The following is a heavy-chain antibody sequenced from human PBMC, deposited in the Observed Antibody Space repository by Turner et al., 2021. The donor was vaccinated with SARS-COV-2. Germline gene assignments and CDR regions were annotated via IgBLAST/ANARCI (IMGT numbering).Heavy chain of an antibody. CDR1: GFTFSRYG. D-gene: IGHD6-19*01. J-gene: IGHJ4*02. V-gene: IGHV3-33*06. CDR3: AKAGFGYSSGWGYFDY. Sequence: QVQLVESGGGVVQPGRSLRRSCAASGFTFSRYGMHWVRQAPGKGLEWVAVIWYDGSNKYYADSVKGRFTISRDNSKNTLYLQMNSLRAEDTAVYYCAKAGFGYSSGWGYFDYWGQGTLVTVSS. CDR2: IWYDGSNK.